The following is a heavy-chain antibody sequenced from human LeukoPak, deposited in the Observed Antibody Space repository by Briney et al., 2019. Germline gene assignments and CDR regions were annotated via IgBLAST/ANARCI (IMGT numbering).Heavy chain of an antibody. CDR3: ARGLSSGWPYYYYYYMDV. J-gene: IGHJ6*03. D-gene: IGHD6-19*01. V-gene: IGHV4-39*07. CDR1: GGSISTSNYY. Sequence: SETLSLTCTVSGGSISTSNYYWGWIRQPPGKGLEWIGNIFYSGSTYYSPSLKSRVTISLDTSRNQFSLKLSSVTAADTAVYYCARGLSSGWPYYYYYYMDVWGKGTTVTVSS. CDR2: IFYSGST.